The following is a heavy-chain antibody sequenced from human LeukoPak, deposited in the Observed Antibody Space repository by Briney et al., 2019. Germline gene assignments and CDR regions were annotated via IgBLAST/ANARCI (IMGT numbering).Heavy chain of an antibody. D-gene: IGHD3-9*01. CDR1: GGSISSGDYY. Sequence: PSQTLSLTCTVSGGSISSGDYYWSWIRQPPGKGLEWIGYIYYSGSTYYNPSLKSRVTISVDTSKNQFSLRLSSVTAADTAVYYCARVLSGAGYYDTTWGQGTLVTVSS. CDR3: ARVLSGAGYYDTT. CDR2: IYYSGST. V-gene: IGHV4-30-4*08. J-gene: IGHJ4*02.